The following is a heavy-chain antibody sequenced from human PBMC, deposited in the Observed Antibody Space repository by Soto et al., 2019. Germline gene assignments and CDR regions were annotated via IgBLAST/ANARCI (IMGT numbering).Heavy chain of an antibody. CDR2: ISSNGGST. J-gene: IGHJ6*02. V-gene: IGHV3-64*04. Sequence: LRLSCSASGFTFSSYAMHWVRQAPGKGLEYVSAISSNGGSTYYADSVKGRFTVSRDNSKNTLYLQMNSLRAEDTAVYYCAREKASPFYYYGMDVWGQGTTVTVSS. CDR1: GFTFSSYA. CDR3: AREKASPFYYYGMDV.